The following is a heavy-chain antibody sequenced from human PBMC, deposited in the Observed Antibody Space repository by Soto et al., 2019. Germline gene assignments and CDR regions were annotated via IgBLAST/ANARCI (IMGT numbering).Heavy chain of an antibody. CDR2: IYYSGST. CDR3: ARHPPYGPLDY. CDR1: GDSGGFISSSSYH. J-gene: IGHJ4*02. Sequence: PSETLSLTCTVSGDSGGFISSSSYHWGWIRQPPGKGLEWIVNIYYSGSTYYNPSLKSRVTISGDTSKNQFSLRLTSVTAADTAVYYCARHPPYGPLDYWGQGTLVTVSS. V-gene: IGHV4-39*01. D-gene: IGHD4-17*01.